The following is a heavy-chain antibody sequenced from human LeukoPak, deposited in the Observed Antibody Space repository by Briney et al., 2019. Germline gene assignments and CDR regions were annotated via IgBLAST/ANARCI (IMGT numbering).Heavy chain of an antibody. D-gene: IGHD2-15*01. CDR1: GGTISTSYF. Sequence: SETVSLTCSVSGGTISTSYFWGWDRQPPGKGLEWIGTTDYSGTTYYNPSLKSRVTISVDTSKNQFSLKLSPVTAPDTAVYYCARHSGGSYVFAFDVWGQGTMFTVSS. J-gene: IGHJ3*01. CDR3: ARHSGGSYVFAFDV. V-gene: IGHV4-39*01. CDR2: TDYSGTT.